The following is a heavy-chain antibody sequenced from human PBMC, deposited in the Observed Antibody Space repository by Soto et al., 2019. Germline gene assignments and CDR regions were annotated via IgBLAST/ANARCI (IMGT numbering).Heavy chain of an antibody. D-gene: IGHD5-18*01. J-gene: IGHJ4*02. V-gene: IGHV3-30-3*01. Sequence: GGSLRLSCAASGFTFSSYAMHWVRQAPGKGLEWVAVISYDGSNKYYADSVKGRFTISRDNSKNTLYLQMNSLRAEDTAVYYCARAPTTAMVYFDYWGQGTLDTVSS. CDR3: ARAPTTAMVYFDY. CDR1: GFTFSSYA. CDR2: ISYDGSNK.